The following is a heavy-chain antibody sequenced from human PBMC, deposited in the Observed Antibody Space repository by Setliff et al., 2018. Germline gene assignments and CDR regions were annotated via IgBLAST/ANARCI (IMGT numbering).Heavy chain of an antibody. Sequence: RASVKVSCKASGYTFTNYGVTWVRQAPGQGLEWMGWISPYSGNTNYAQKLQGRVAMTTDTSTSTAYMELRSLRSDDTAGYYCERLVRYCTTTSCQRTSGDDFWGQGTLVTVSS. D-gene: IGHD2-2*01. CDR3: ERLVRYCTTTSCQRTSGDDF. CDR2: ISPYSGNT. J-gene: IGHJ4*02. V-gene: IGHV1-18*01. CDR1: GYTFTNYG.